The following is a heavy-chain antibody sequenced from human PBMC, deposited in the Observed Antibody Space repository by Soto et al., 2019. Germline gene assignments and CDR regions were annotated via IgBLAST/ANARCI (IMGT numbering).Heavy chain of an antibody. D-gene: IGHD6-13*01. Sequence: AGSLILSGAASGFTFSSYAMSWVRQAPGKGLEWVSGISGSGGNTYNADSVKGRFTISRDNSMNTLYLDMISLRAEDTAVYYCAKGLSTAAAGTFDYWGQGTLVTVSS. V-gene: IGHV3-23*01. J-gene: IGHJ4*02. CDR2: ISGSGGNT. CDR1: GFTFSSYA. CDR3: AKGLSTAAAGTFDY.